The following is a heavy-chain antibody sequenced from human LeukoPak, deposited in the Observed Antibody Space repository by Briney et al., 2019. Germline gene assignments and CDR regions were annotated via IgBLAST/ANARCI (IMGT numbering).Heavy chain of an antibody. V-gene: IGHV4-59*08. CDR1: GGPLSSYY. CDR3: ARHITHEFDY. D-gene: IGHD1-20*01. CDR2: IDYSGST. J-gene: IGHJ4*02. Sequence: SETLSLTCTVSGGPLSSYYWSWIRQPPGKGLEWIGYIDYSGSTNYNPSLNSRVTIAVDTSKNQFSLKLSSVTAADTAVYYCARHITHEFDYWGQGTLVTVSS.